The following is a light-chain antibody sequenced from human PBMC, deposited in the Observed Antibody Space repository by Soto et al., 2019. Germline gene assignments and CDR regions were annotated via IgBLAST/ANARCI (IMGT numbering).Light chain of an antibody. CDR2: GAS. V-gene: IGKV1-39*01. CDR1: QSIGIY. Sequence: IQVTQSPSSLSASVGDRVTITCRASQSIGIYLSWYRQKPGKAPQLLIHGASTLRGGVPSRFSGDGSGTHFTLTINSLQPEDVGTYSCQQSFSTPTFGQGTKVDI. J-gene: IGKJ1*01. CDR3: QQSFSTPT.